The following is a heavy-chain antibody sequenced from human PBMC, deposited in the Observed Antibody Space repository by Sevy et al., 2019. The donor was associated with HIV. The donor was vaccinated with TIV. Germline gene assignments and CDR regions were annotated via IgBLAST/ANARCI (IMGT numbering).Heavy chain of an antibody. V-gene: IGHV1-69*10. J-gene: IGHJ4*02. Sequence: ASVKVSCKASGGTLSDYAIIWVRQAPGRGLEWMGGTIPILGAPNYAQKFLGRLTITADSSTSTAYMELSSLRSDDTALYYCASPVSGYASTWDPFAYWGQGALVTVSS. CDR1: GGTLSDYA. CDR2: TIPILGAP. D-gene: IGHD2-2*01. CDR3: ASPVSGYASTWDPFAY.